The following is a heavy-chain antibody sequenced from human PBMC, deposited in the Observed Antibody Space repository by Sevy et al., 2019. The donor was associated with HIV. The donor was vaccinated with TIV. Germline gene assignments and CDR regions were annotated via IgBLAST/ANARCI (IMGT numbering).Heavy chain of an antibody. Sequence: GESLKISCVVSEFIFRASVMHWVRQAPGKGLEWVALNSFDGTTNFNGDSMKGRFTVSRDNSKNTLYLQMNSLRDDDTAPYYCAREGHSSGRAGIFNIWGPGTMVTVSS. CDR3: AREGHSSGRAGIFNI. D-gene: IGHD3-22*01. V-gene: IGHV3-30*04. CDR2: NSFDGTTN. J-gene: IGHJ3*02. CDR1: EFIFRASV.